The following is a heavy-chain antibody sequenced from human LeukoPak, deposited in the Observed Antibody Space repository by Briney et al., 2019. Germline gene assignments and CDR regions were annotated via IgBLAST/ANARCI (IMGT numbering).Heavy chain of an antibody. CDR2: TYYRSKWSK. D-gene: IGHD5-12*01. Sequence: SQTLSLPCAISGDRVSSNSAAWNWIRQSPSRGLEWLGRTYYRSKWSKDYATSVKGRINIYPDTSKNQFSLQLNSVTPEDTAVYYCIREGGRYGGYDLDYWGQGTLVTVSS. CDR1: GDRVSSNSAA. V-gene: IGHV6-1*01. J-gene: IGHJ4*02. CDR3: IREGGRYGGYDLDY.